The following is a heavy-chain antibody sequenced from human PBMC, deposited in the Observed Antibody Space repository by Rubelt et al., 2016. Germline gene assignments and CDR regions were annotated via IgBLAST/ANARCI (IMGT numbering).Heavy chain of an antibody. CDR3: AKEVGQWLDDAFDI. CDR2: ISHEGSDK. V-gene: IGHV3-30*04. D-gene: IGHD6-19*01. Sequence: GGGVVQPGRSLRLSCAASGFTFSTYALHWVRQAPGKGLEWVAVISHEGSDKNYADSVKGRFTISRDNSKNTLYLQMNSLRAAETAVYYCAKEVGQWLDDAFDIWGQGTMVTVSS. CDR1: GFTFSTYA. J-gene: IGHJ3*02.